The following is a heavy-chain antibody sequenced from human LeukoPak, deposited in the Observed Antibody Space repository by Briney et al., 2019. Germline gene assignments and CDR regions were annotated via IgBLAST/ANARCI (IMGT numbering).Heavy chain of an antibody. V-gene: IGHV1-2*02. D-gene: IGHD2-2*02. CDR1: GYPFSVYY. CDR2: IDPNSGGT. Sequence: GASVKVSCKASGYPFSVYYMHWVRQAPGQGPEWMGWIDPNSGGTNYAQNFQGRVTMTTDTSISTAYMELSRLTSDDTAVYYCASNVYQPLLYYNWFDPWGQGTLVTVSS. J-gene: IGHJ5*02. CDR3: ASNVYQPLLYYNWFDP.